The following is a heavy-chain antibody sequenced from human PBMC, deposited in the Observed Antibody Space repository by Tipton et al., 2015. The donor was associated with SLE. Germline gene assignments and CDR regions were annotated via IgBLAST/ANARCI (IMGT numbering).Heavy chain of an antibody. CDR3: ARDAGGSLGMESYYYYMDV. D-gene: IGHD7-27*01. CDR1: GGSLSGDTYY. CDR2: VYNSGST. Sequence: TLSLTCTVSGGSLSGDTYYWSWIRQPPGKGLEWIGYVYNSGSTYYNPSLKSRVTMSIDTSKNQFSLNLSSVTAADTAVYYCARDAGGSLGMESYYYYMDVWGKGTTVTVSS. J-gene: IGHJ6*03. V-gene: IGHV4-61*01.